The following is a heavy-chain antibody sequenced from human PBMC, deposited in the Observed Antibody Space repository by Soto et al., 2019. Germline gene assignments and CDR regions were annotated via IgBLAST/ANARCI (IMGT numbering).Heavy chain of an antibody. J-gene: IGHJ6*02. V-gene: IGHV1-2*04. D-gene: IGHD6-13*01. CDR1: GYTFTGYY. CDR3: ARDGQQQLVPNYYYYGMDV. Sequence: ASVKVSCKASGYTFTGYYMHWVRKAPGQGLEWLGWINPNSGGTNYAQKFQGWVTMTRDTSISTAYMELSRLRSDDTAVYYCARDGQQQLVPNYYYYGMDVWGQGTTVTVSS. CDR2: INPNSGGT.